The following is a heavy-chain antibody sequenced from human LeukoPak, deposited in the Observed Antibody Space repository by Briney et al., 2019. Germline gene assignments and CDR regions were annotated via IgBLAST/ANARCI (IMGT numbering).Heavy chain of an antibody. CDR3: ARLTELAYFY. CDR1: GFTFSSYE. Sequence: GGSLRLSCAASGFTFSSYEMNWVRQAPGKGLEWVSYISSSGSTIYYADSVKGRFTISRDNAKNSLYLQMNSLRAEDTAVYYCARLTELAYFYWGQGTLVTVSS. D-gene: IGHD2-21*01. V-gene: IGHV3-48*03. J-gene: IGHJ4*02. CDR2: ISSSGSTI.